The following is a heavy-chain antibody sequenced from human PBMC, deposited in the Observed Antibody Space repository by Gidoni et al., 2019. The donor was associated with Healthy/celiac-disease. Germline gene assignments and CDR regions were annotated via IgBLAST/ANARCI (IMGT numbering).Heavy chain of an antibody. D-gene: IGHD2-8*01. CDR1: GGSISSYY. Sequence: QVQLQQSGPGLSKPSETLSLTCTVSGGSISSYYWSWIRQPPGKGLEWIGYIYYSGSTNYNPSLKSRVTISVDTSKNQFSLKLSSVTAADTAVYYCARQYCTNGVCFPFDYWGQGTLVTVSS. J-gene: IGHJ4*02. CDR2: IYYSGST. V-gene: IGHV4-59*01. CDR3: ARQYCTNGVCFPFDY.